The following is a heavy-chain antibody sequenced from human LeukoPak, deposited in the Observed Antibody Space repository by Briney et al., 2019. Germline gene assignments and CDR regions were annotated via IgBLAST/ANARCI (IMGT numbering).Heavy chain of an antibody. CDR2: IYYIGSP. CDR1: GGSINNYY. D-gene: IGHD3-22*01. Sequence: SETLSLTCTVSGGSINNYYWSWIRQPPGKGLEWIGYIYYIGSPNYNPSPKSRLTITFEQSKNQFPLKLRSVTAADTAVYYCAGDRHDSSGYYYDYWGQGTLVTVSS. J-gene: IGHJ4*02. CDR3: AGDRHDSSGYYYDY. V-gene: IGHV4-59*12.